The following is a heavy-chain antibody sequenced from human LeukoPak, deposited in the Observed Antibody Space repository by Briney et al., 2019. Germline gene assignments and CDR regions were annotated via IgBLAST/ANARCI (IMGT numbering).Heavy chain of an antibody. V-gene: IGHV3-15*05. CDR3: TTLVGSPTY. Sequence: GGSLRLSCAASGFNFQYAWMTWVRQAPGKGLEWVGRIKSQRDGETTDYAAPVKGRCSISRDDPKQTVYLQMTSLKTEDTAIYYCTTLVGSPTYWGQGTLVSVSS. CDR1: GFNFQYAW. J-gene: IGHJ4*02. D-gene: IGHD2-15*01. CDR2: IKSQRDGETT.